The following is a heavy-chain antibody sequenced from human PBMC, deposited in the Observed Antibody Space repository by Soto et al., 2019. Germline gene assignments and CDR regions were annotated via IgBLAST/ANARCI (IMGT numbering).Heavy chain of an antibody. J-gene: IGHJ4*02. CDR1: GFTFSGYS. D-gene: IGHD5-12*01. V-gene: IGHV3-48*01. Sequence: CLRLSCATSGFTFSGYSMNWVRQAPEEGLEWLSYISSRSNTIYYADSVRGRFTVSRDNAENSPSLLMNSLRAEDTAIYYCAREDILVARSFDYWGQGAVVTVS. CDR3: AREDILVARSFDY. CDR2: ISSRSNTI.